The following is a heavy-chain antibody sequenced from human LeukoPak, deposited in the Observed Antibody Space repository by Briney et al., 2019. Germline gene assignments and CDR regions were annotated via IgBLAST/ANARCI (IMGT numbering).Heavy chain of an antibody. Sequence: QPGGSLRLSCAASGFTFSSYAMTWVRQAPGKGLEWVSTISTSADTYYADSVKGRFTISRDNSKNTLYLHMNTLRPEDTALYYCARDVRSSGSWGQGTLVTVSS. J-gene: IGHJ4*02. V-gene: IGHV3-23*01. CDR1: GFTFSSYA. D-gene: IGHD3-10*01. CDR2: ISTSADT. CDR3: ARDVRSSGS.